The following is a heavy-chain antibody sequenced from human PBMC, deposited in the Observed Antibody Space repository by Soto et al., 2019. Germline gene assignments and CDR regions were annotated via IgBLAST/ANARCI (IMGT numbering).Heavy chain of an antibody. CDR1: GFSLSTSGAA. CDR2: IYWDGDK. CDR3: AHRATMTIFGLIIDNGIWFDP. V-gene: IGHV2-5*02. J-gene: IGHJ5*02. D-gene: IGHD3-3*01. Sequence: QINLIESGPTLVKPTQTLTLTCTFSGFSLSTSGAAVGWVLQPPGRALEWLALIYWDGDKRYNAALGNRLTITKDTSMTQVVLTLTNVDAADTATYYCAHRATMTIFGLIIDNGIWFDPWGQGTRVIVSS.